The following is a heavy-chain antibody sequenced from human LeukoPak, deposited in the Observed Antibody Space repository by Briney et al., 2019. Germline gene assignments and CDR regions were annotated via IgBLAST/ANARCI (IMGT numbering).Heavy chain of an antibody. D-gene: IGHD2-15*01. CDR3: ARDLGICSGGSCYFYGMDV. CDR1: GFTFSDYY. V-gene: IGHV3-11*06. Sequence: PGGSLRLSCAASGFTFSDYYMSWIRQAPGKGLEWVSYISSSNRYTNYADSVKGRFTISRDNAKNSLYLQMNSLSDEDTAVYYCARDLGICSGGSCYFYGMDVWGQGTTVTVSS. J-gene: IGHJ6*02. CDR2: ISSSNRYT.